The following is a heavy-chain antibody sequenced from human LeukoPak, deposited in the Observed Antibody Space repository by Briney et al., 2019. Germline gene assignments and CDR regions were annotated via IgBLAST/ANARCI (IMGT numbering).Heavy chain of an antibody. CDR3: ARGFMITFGGVIVSNWFDP. CDR2: ISHSGST. J-gene: IGHJ5*02. Sequence: SETLSLTCAVYGGSFSDYYWSWIRQPPGKGLEWIGEISHSGSTNYNPSLKSRVTISVDTSKNQFSLKLSSVTAADTAVYYCARGFMITFGGVIVSNWFDPWGQGTLVTVSS. V-gene: IGHV4-34*01. D-gene: IGHD3-16*02. CDR1: GGSFSDYY.